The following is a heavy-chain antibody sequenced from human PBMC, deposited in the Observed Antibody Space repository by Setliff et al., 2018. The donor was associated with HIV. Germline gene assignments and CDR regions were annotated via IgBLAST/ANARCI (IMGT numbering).Heavy chain of an antibody. Sequence: ETLSLTCAVYGGSFSGYYWSWLRQPPGKGLEWIGEMNAGGSINDNPSLKSRLTISVDTSKNQFSLKLKSVTAADTAVYYCARGFAFGGVIVIPYYFDYWGQGTLVTVSS. CDR3: ARGFAFGGVIVIPYYFDY. D-gene: IGHD3-16*02. J-gene: IGHJ4*02. CDR1: GGSFSGYY. V-gene: IGHV4-34*01. CDR2: MNAGGSI.